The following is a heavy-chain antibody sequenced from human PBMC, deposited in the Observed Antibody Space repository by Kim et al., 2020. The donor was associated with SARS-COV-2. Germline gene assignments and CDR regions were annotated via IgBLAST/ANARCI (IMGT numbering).Heavy chain of an antibody. Sequence: ASVKVSCKASGYTFTGYYMHWVRQAPGQGLEWMGWINPNSGGTNYAQKFQGRVTMTRDTSISTAYMELSRLRSDDTAVYYCARGNRIGIWSGYYPIDYWGQGTLVTVSS. J-gene: IGHJ4*02. D-gene: IGHD3-3*01. CDR1: GYTFTGYY. CDR3: ARGNRIGIWSGYYPIDY. V-gene: IGHV1-2*02. CDR2: INPNSGGT.